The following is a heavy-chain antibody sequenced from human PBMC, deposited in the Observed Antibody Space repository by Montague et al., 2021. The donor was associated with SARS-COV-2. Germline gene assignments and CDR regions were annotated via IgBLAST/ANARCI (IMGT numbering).Heavy chain of an antibody. V-gene: IGHV3-30-3*01. CDR2: VSYDGNIK. Sequence: SLRLSCAASGFTFSSYPMHWVRQAPGKGLEWVAIVSYDGNIKYYGDSVKGRFTISRDKSKNTLYLQMNSLRADDTAIYYCARGRGSYSLDCWGQGTLVTVSS. D-gene: IGHD1-26*01. CDR1: GFTFSSYP. CDR3: ARGRGSYSLDC. J-gene: IGHJ4*02.